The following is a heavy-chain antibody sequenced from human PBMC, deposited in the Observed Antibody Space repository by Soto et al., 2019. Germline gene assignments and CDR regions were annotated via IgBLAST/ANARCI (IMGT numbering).Heavy chain of an antibody. Sequence: PSETLSLTCTVSGDSITSNYWSWIRQSPGERLEWIGYIYNIGSTNHNPSLKGRATMSVDTSKNQFPLKLSSVTAADTAVYYCARGDTWHLVDHWGQGTLVTVSS. J-gene: IGHJ5*02. V-gene: IGHV4-59*01. CDR1: GDSITSNY. CDR2: IYNIGST. CDR3: ARGDTWHLVDH. D-gene: IGHD3-16*01.